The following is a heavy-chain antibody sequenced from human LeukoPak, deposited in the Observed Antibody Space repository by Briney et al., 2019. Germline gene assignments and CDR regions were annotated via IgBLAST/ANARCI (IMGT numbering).Heavy chain of an antibody. Sequence: GASVKVSCKASGYTFTIYDINWVRQATGQGLEWMGWMNPNSGNTGYAQKFQGRVTITRNTSISTAYMELSSLRSEDTAVYYCARGRLTRRGYPRFDPWGQGTLVTVSS. CDR2: MNPNSGNT. CDR1: GYTFTIYD. J-gene: IGHJ5*02. V-gene: IGHV1-8*01. D-gene: IGHD5-18*01. CDR3: ARGRLTRRGYPRFDP.